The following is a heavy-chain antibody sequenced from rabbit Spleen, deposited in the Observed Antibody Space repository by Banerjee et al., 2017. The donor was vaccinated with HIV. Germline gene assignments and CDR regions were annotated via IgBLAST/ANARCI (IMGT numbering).Heavy chain of an antibody. J-gene: IGHJ4*01. CDR2: IDTSDGDT. D-gene: IGHD6-1*01. Sequence: QSLEESGGGLVKPGASLTLTCTVSGFSFSSNWICWVRQAPGKGLEWIACIDTSDGDTDYANWPKGRFTISKTSSTTVPLQMTSLTAADTATYFCARGAFSGGDATYAYTSFTLWGPGTLVTVS. CDR1: GFSFSSNW. V-gene: IGHV1S40*01. CDR3: ARGAFSGGDATYAYTSFTL.